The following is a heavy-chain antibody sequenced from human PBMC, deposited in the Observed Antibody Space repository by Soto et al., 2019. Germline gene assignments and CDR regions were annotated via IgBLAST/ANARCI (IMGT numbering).Heavy chain of an antibody. Sequence: PSETLSLTCTFSGGSIRSYYWSWIRQPPGKGLEWIGYIYYSGSTNYNPSLKSRVTISVDTSKNQFSLKLSSVTAADTAVYYCASYLVDYGDYNFFDYWGQGTLVTVS. V-gene: IGHV4-59*01. CDR1: GGSIRSYY. J-gene: IGHJ4*02. CDR2: IYYSGST. D-gene: IGHD4-17*01. CDR3: ASYLVDYGDYNFFDY.